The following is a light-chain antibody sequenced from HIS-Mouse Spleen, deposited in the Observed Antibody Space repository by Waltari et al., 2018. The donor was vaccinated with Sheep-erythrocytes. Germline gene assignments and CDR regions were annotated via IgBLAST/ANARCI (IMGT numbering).Light chain of an antibody. CDR2: DAS. J-gene: IGKJ4*01. V-gene: IGKV1-33*01. Sequence: DIQMTQSPSSLSASVGDRVTITCHASQDISNYLNWYQQKPGKAPKLLIYDASNLETGVPSRFSGSESGTDFTFTISSLQPEDIATYYCQQYDNLPTFGGGTKVEIK. CDR1: QDISNY. CDR3: QQYDNLPT.